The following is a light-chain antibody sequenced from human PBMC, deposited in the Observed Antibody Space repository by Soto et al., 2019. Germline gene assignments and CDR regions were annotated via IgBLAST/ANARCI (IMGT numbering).Light chain of an antibody. V-gene: IGLV3-21*02. Sequence: VSVAPGQTARISCGGDNIGTKSVHWYQQKPGQAPVLVIYDDHDRPSGIPERFSGSNSGNTATLTITRVEAGDEADYYCQVWDSSSDHYVFAAGTKVTVL. CDR1: NIGTKS. CDR2: DDH. CDR3: QVWDSSSDHYV. J-gene: IGLJ1*01.